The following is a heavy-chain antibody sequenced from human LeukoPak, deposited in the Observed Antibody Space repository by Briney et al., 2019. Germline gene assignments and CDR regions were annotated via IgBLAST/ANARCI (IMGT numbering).Heavy chain of an antibody. CDR2: IYHSGST. Sequence: PSETLSLTCTVSGYSISSGYYWGWIRQPPGKGLEWIGSIYHSGSTYYNPSLKSRVTISVDTSKNQFSLKLSSVTAADTAVYYCARDDTETQFDYWGQGTLVTVSS. D-gene: IGHD5-18*01. CDR3: ARDDTETQFDY. CDR1: GYSISSGYY. V-gene: IGHV4-38-2*02. J-gene: IGHJ4*02.